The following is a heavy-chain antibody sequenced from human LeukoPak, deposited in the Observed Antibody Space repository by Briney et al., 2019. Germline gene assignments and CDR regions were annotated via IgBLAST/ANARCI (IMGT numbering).Heavy chain of an antibody. CDR2: IGDSGAST. D-gene: IGHD5-12*01. J-gene: IGHJ5*01. Sequence: PGGSLRLSCAASGFTLSIYAMSWVRQAPGEGLEWVSTIGDSGASTYYAQSVKGRFTISRDNSKNTLFLQMDSLRAEDTAIYFCARVEWLLRWFVFDSCGQGPLVTVSS. CDR1: GFTLSIYA. V-gene: IGHV3-23*01. CDR3: ARVEWLLRWFVFDS.